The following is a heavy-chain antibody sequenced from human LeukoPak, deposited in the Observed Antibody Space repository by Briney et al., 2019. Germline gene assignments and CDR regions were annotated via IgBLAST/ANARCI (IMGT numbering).Heavy chain of an antibody. CDR1: GYRFTTDMYT. CDR2: INAGDGNT. J-gene: IGHJ4*02. CDR3: ARDSDSSDWSWVY. Sequence: ASEKLSCTASGYRFTTDMYTIHWIRQPPGHRLEWMGWINAGDGNTKYSQKFQGRVTITGDTSASTVYMELSSLIFEDTAVYYCARDSDSSDWSWVYWGRGTLVTVSS. D-gene: IGHD6-19*01. V-gene: IGHV1-3*01.